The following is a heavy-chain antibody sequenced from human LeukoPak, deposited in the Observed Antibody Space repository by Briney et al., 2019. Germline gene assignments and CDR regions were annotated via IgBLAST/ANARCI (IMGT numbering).Heavy chain of an antibody. Sequence: GGSLRLSCAASGFTFSSYEMNWFRQAPEKGLEWVSYISSSGSTIYYADSVRGRFTISRDNAKNSLYLQMNSLRAEDTAVYYCARGAGAAAGTGDYWGQGTLVTVSS. V-gene: IGHV3-48*03. D-gene: IGHD6-13*01. CDR1: GFTFSSYE. J-gene: IGHJ4*02. CDR3: ARGAGAAAGTGDY. CDR2: ISSSGSTI.